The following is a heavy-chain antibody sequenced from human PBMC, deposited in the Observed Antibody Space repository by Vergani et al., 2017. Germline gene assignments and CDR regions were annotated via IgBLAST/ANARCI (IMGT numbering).Heavy chain of an antibody. V-gene: IGHV3-30*02. Sequence: QVQLVESGGGVVQPGGSRRLSCAASGFTFSSYGMHWVRQVPGKGLEWVAYIHDDATNENYADSVKGRFTVSRDSSKYTLFLHMNSLRAEDTAVYYCAKDLAPGYSHDYNGMDVWGQGTTVTVSS. CDR2: IHDDATNE. D-gene: IGHD5-12*01. J-gene: IGHJ6*02. CDR3: AKDLAPGYSHDYNGMDV. CDR1: GFTFSSYG.